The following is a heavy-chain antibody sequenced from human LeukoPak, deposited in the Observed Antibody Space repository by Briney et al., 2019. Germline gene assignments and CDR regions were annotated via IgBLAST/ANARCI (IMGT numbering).Heavy chain of an antibody. Sequence: SETLSLTCAVSGGSISSGGYSWSWIRQPPGKGLEWIGYIYQSGSTYYNPPLKSRVTTSVDRSKNQFSLKLSSVTAADTAVYYCGRGGIAAAASGIDYWGQGTLVTVSS. V-gene: IGHV4-30-2*01. J-gene: IGHJ4*02. CDR3: GRGGIAAAASGIDY. CDR1: GGSISSGGYS. D-gene: IGHD6-13*01. CDR2: IYQSGST.